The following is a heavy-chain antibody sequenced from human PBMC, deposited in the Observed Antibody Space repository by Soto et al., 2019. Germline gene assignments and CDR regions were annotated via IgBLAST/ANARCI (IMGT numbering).Heavy chain of an antibody. J-gene: IGHJ6*02. Sequence: GGSLRRSCAACGCTFSNFVTRWVHHPRGKAPEWASPITENAANTYYTHSVKVRFTDSRYNSKNALYLQISSLRAKATALYSCTKASSDRHHMDVWGQGTTVTVSS. V-gene: IGHV3-23*01. CDR3: TKASSDRHHMDV. CDR2: ITENAANT. CDR1: GCTFSNFV. D-gene: IGHD6-6*01.